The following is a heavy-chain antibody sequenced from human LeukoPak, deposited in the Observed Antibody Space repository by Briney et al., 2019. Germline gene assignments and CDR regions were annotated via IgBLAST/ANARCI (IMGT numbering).Heavy chain of an antibody. CDR2: ISGSGGST. CDR3: AKAPSLGGPGYCSSTSCYQRGAYYYMDV. V-gene: IGHV3-23*01. Sequence: GGSLRLSCAASGFTFSSFAMSWVRQAPGKGLEWVSAISGSGGSTYYADSVKGRFTISRDNSKNTLYLQMNSLRAEDTAVYYCAKAPSLGGPGYCSSTSCYQRGAYYYMDVWGKGTTVTVSS. D-gene: IGHD2-2*01. CDR1: GFTFSSFA. J-gene: IGHJ6*03.